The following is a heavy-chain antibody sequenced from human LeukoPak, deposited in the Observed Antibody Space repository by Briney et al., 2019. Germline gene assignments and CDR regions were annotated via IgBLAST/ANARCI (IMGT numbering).Heavy chain of an antibody. CDR3: ARAPKGVTTGYFDH. CDR2: IAPMFNTT. CDR1: GGTFSTYA. D-gene: IGHD1-26*01. V-gene: IGHV1-69*05. J-gene: IGHJ4*02. Sequence: ASVKVSCKASGGTFSTYAISWVRQAPGQGLEWMGGIAPMFNTTNYAQKFQGRVTLTRDTSTSTVYMELSSLRSDDTAVYYCARAPKGVTTGYFDHWGQGTLVTVSS.